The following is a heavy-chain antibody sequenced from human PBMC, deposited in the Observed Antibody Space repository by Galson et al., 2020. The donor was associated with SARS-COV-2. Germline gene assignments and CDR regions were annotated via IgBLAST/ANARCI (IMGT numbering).Heavy chain of an antibody. J-gene: IGHJ3*02. CDR3: ARLHYGEYAPEAFDI. V-gene: IGHV4-30-2*01. CDR2: ISHSGGT. CDR1: GTSISSGSYS. D-gene: IGHD4-17*01. Sequence: SEPLSLTCAVSGTSISSGSYSWNWIRQPPGKGLEWIGYISHSGGTYYNPSLKSRVTISGDRSKNQFSLRLSSVTAADTAVYYCARLHYGEYAPEAFDIWGPGTRVT.